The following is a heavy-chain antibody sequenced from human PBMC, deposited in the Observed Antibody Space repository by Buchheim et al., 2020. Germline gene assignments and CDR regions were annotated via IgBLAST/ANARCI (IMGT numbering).Heavy chain of an antibody. V-gene: IGHV1-69*04. J-gene: IGHJ6*02. CDR2: IIPILGIA. Sequence: QVQLVQSGAEVKKPGPSVKVSCKASGGTFSSYAISWVRQAPGQGLEWMGRIIPILGIANYAQKFQGRVTITADKSTSTAYMELSSLRSEDTAVYYCATREATITMFRYYYGMDVWGQGTT. CDR3: ATREATITMFRYYYGMDV. CDR1: GGTFSSYA. D-gene: IGHD3-10*02.